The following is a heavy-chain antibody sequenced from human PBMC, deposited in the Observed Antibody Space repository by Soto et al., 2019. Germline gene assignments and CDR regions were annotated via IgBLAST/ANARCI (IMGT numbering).Heavy chain of an antibody. CDR2: ISYDGSSQ. V-gene: IGHV3-30*18. CDR3: AKQALGPTGFDS. D-gene: IGHD1-26*01. Sequence: QVQLVESGGGVVQPGRSLRLSCAASGFTFSSFGIHWVRQAPGMGLEWVSTISYDGSSQFYANSVKGRFTISRDNFKNTLYLQMNSLRAEDTAVYYCAKQALGPTGFDSWGQGTLVTVSS. CDR1: GFTFSSFG. J-gene: IGHJ4*02.